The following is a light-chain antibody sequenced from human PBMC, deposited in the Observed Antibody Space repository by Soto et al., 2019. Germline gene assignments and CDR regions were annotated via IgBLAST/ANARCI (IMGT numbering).Light chain of an antibody. CDR1: SSDVGSYNV. J-gene: IGLJ3*02. V-gene: IGLV2-23*02. CDR3: CSYAGSSTWV. Sequence: QSVLTQPASVSGSPGQSITISCTGTSSDVGSYNVVSWYQQHPGKAPKVMIYDISERPSGVSHRFSGSKSGNTASLTISGLQAEDEADYYCCSYAGSSTWVFGGGTKLTVL. CDR2: DIS.